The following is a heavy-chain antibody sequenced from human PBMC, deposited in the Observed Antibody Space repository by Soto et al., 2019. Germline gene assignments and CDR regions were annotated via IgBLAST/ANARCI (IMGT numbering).Heavy chain of an antibody. CDR2: ISAYNGNT. CDR1: GYTFTSYG. Sequence: QVQLVQSGAEVKKPGASVKVSCKASGYTFTSYGISWVRQAPGQGLEWMGWISAYNGNTNYAQKLQGRVTMTTDTATSTAYMELRSLRSGDTAVYYCASLKGGSGYVRGWEKDWYFDLWGRGTLVTVSS. V-gene: IGHV1-18*01. D-gene: IGHD5-12*01. CDR3: ASLKGGSGYVRGWEKDWYFDL. J-gene: IGHJ2*01.